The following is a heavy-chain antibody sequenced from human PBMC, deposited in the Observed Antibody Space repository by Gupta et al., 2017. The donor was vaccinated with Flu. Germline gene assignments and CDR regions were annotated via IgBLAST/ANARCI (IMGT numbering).Heavy chain of an antibody. Sequence: EVQLEQSGPEGKQPGESLKISCKASGYLFASSWVAWVRRRPGKGQEWMGILYPEESDARYSPSVQGHATISVDKSVDTAYLQLSSLQASDTAMYYCARHNGIPSVTFDHWGQGSQVTVSS. V-gene: IGHV5-51*01. CDR2: LYPEESDA. CDR1: GYLFASSW. D-gene: IGHD2-21*02. CDR3: ARHNGIPSVTFDH. J-gene: IGHJ4*02.